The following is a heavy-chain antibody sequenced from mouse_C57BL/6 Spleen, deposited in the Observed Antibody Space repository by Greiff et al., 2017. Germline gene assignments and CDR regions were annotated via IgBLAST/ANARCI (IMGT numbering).Heavy chain of an antibody. V-gene: IGHV1-20*01. Sequence: VQLQQSGPELVKPGDSVKISCKASGYSFTGYFMNWVMQSHGKSLEWIGRINPYNGDTFYNQKFKGEATLTVDKSSSTAHMELRRLTSEDSAVYYCARDGSSYWYFDVWCTGTKVSVSS. D-gene: IGHD1-1*01. CDR2: INPYNGDT. CDR1: GYSFTGYF. CDR3: ARDGSSYWYFDV. J-gene: IGHJ1*03.